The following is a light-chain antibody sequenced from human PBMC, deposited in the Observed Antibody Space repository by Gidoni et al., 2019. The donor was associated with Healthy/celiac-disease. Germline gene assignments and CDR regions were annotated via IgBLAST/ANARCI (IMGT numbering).Light chain of an antibody. Sequence: DIAMTQSPLSLPVTPGEPASISCRSSQSLLHSNGYNYLDWYLQKPGQSPQLLIYLCSNRASGVPDRFSGSGSGTDFTLKISRVEAEDVGVYYCMQALQTPITFGQGTRLEIK. V-gene: IGKV2-28*01. J-gene: IGKJ5*01. CDR2: LCS. CDR1: QSLLHSNGYNY. CDR3: MQALQTPIT.